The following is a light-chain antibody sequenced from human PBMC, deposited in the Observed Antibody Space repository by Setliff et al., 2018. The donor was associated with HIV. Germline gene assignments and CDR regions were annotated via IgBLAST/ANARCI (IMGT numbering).Light chain of an antibody. Sequence: QSVLTQPPSVSGAPGQRVTISCTGSGSNIGAGYDVQWHKQYPGTGPKLLIYGNTNRPSGVPDRFSGSNSVTSASLAITGLQAEDEADYYCQSYDSSLSGYVFGIGTKVTVL. CDR2: GNT. V-gene: IGLV1-40*01. CDR1: GSNIGAGYD. CDR3: QSYDSSLSGYV. J-gene: IGLJ1*01.